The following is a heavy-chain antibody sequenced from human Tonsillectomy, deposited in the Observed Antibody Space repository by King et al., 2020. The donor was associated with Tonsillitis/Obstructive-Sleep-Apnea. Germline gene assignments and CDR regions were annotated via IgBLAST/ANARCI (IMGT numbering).Heavy chain of an antibody. J-gene: IGHJ6*02. V-gene: IGHV3-30*04. D-gene: IGHD3-10*01. CDR3: ARDDVYYSGSGRNYYYGMDV. CDR2: IWYDGSKK. CDR1: GFTFSGYT. Sequence: VQLVESGGGVVQPGRSLRLSCAAPGFTFSGYTIHWVRPAPGKGLGWVAVIWYDGSKKYSAESLRGRFSMSRDTSKNTLYLQMNSLRHDDTLVYFCARDDVYYSGSGRNYYYGMDVWGQGTMVTVSS.